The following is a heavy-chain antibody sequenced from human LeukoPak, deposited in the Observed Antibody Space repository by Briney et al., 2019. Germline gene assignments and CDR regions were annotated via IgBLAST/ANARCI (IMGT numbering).Heavy chain of an antibody. V-gene: IGHV5-51*01. Sequence: GASLQISCKGSGYSFTSHWIAWVRQMPGKGLEWMGIIFPGDFDTRYSPSFQGQVTISADKSISTAYLQWSSLKASDTAMYYCARQYSYGPVYVMDVWGQGTTVTVS. CDR1: GYSFTSHW. CDR3: ARQYSYGPVYVMDV. CDR2: IFPGDFDT. D-gene: IGHD5-18*01. J-gene: IGHJ6*02.